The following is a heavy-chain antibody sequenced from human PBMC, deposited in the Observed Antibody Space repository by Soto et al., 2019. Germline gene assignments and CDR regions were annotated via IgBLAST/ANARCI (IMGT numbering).Heavy chain of an antibody. CDR1: GFTFSSYA. Sequence: HPGGSLRLSCAASGFTFSSYAMSWVRQAPGKGLEWVSAISGSGGSTYYADSVKGRFTISRDNSKNTLYLQMNSLRAEDTAVYYCATRIAAAKSYYFDDWGQGTLVTVSS. CDR3: ATRIAAAKSYYFDD. D-gene: IGHD6-13*01. CDR2: ISGSGGST. V-gene: IGHV3-23*01. J-gene: IGHJ4*02.